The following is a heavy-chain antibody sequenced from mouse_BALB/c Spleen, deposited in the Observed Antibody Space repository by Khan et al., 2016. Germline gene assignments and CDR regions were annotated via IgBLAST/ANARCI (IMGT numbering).Heavy chain of an antibody. CDR2: IRSKANNHAT. Sequence: EVKLEESGGGLVQPGGSMKLSCASSGFTFSDAWMDWVRLSPEKGLEWVAEIRSKANNHATYFAESVKGRFTISRDDSKSCVYLQMKSLRAEDTGIYDGRSVYFDYWGQGTTLTVSS. CDR3: RSVYFDY. V-gene: IGHV6-6*01. CDR1: GFTFSDAW. J-gene: IGHJ2*01.